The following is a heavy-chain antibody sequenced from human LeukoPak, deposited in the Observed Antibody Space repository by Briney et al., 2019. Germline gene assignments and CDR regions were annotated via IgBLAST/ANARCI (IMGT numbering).Heavy chain of an antibody. V-gene: IGHV3-53*01. J-gene: IGHJ3*02. CDR1: GFTVSHNY. D-gene: IGHD6-13*01. CDR2: IYSGGST. CDR3: AKEIAAAGTLLDAFDI. Sequence: PGGSLRLSCAASGFTVSHNYMTWVRQAPGKGLEWVSIIYSGGSTYYADSVKGRFTISRDNPKNTLDLQMNSLRAEDTAVYYCAKEIAAAGTLLDAFDIWGQGTMVTVSS.